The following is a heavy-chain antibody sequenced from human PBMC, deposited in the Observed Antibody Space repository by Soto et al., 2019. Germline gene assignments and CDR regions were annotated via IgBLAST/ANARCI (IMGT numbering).Heavy chain of an antibody. D-gene: IGHD6-19*01. CDR3: ARAGGSRGSGWYLYSSRY. V-gene: IGHV1-8*01. Sequence: ASVKVSCKASGYTFTSYDINWVRQATGQGLEWMGWMNPNSGNTGYAQKFQGRVTMTRNTSISTAYMELSSLRSEDTAVYYCARAGGSRGSGWYLYSSRYWGQGTLVTVSS. J-gene: IGHJ4*02. CDR1: GYTFTSYD. CDR2: MNPNSGNT.